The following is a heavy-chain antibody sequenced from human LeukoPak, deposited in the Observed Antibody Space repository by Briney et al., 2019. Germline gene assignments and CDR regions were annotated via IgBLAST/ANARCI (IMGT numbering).Heavy chain of an antibody. Sequence: SENLSLTCTVSGGTIRGYYWSWIRQPPGKGLEWIGYFYYRGTTNYNPSLKSRVSTSVDTTKTPYSLKLNPVTNANTALYCCGRGLRDLLTVFWGQGALVSVSS. V-gene: IGHV4-59*01. CDR2: FYYRGTT. D-gene: IGHD2-21*01. CDR3: GRGLRDLLTVF. CDR1: GGTIRGYY. J-gene: IGHJ4*02.